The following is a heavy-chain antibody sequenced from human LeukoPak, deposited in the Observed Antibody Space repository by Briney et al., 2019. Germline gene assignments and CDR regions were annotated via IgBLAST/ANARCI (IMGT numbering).Heavy chain of an antibody. CDR2: INDSGSN. V-gene: IGHV4-34*01. CDR3: ASDCSRTSCQGV. CDR1: GGSFSDYF. Sequence: PSETLSLTCVGYGGSFSDYFWCWMRQPPGKGREWIGEINDSGSNKYNPSIRSRVTISVDKSKNQFSLKLSSETAAGSAVYYCASDCSRTSCQGVWGKGTTVTVSS. J-gene: IGHJ6*03. D-gene: IGHD2-2*01.